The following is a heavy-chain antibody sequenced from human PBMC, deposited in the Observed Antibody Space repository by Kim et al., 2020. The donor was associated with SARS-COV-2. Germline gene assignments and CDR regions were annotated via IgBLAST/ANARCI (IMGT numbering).Heavy chain of an antibody. Sequence: GGSLRLSCAASGFTFSSYAMHWVRQAPGKGMEWVAVISYDGSNKYYVDSVKGRFTISRDNSKNMLYLQMNSLRAEDTAVYYCARDRDTYSSSSFDYWGQGTLVTVSS. V-gene: IGHV3-30*04. D-gene: IGHD6-13*01. J-gene: IGHJ4*02. CDR3: ARDRDTYSSSSFDY. CDR1: GFTFSSYA. CDR2: ISYDGSNK.